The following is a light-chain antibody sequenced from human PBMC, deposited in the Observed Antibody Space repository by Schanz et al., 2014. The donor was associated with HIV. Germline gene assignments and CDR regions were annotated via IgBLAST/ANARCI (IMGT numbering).Light chain of an antibody. CDR1: SSDVGGYNY. V-gene: IGLV2-8*01. Sequence: QSALTQPPSASGSPGQSVTISCTGTSSDVGGYNYVSWYQQHPGKALKLMIYEVNKRPSGVPDRFSGSKSGNTASLIVSGLQAEDEADYYCSSYAGTNNLWVFGGGTKLTVL. J-gene: IGLJ3*02. CDR3: SSYAGTNNLWV. CDR2: EVN.